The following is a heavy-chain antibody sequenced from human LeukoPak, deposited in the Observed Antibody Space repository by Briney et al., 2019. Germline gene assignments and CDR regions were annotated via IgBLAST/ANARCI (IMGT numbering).Heavy chain of an antibody. CDR3: ARVEMATIDY. CDR1: GGSISSGGHY. Sequence: PSQTLSLTYTVSGGSISSGGHYWSWIRQHPGKGLEWIGYIYYSGSTYYNPSLKSRVTISVDTSKNQFSLKLSSVTAADTAVYYCARVEMATIDYWGQGTLVTVSS. CDR2: IYYSGST. J-gene: IGHJ4*02. D-gene: IGHD5-24*01. V-gene: IGHV4-31*03.